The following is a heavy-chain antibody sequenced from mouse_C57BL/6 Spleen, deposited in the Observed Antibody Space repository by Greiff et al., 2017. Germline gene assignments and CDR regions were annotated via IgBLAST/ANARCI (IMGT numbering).Heavy chain of an antibody. D-gene: IGHD5-5*01. CDR1: GYTFTSYG. V-gene: IGHV1-81*01. CDR3: ARSGAYLYYYAMDY. J-gene: IGHJ4*01. Sequence: VMLVESGAELARPGASVKLSCKASGYTFTSYGISWVKQRTGQGLEWIGEIYPRSGNTYYNEKFKGKATLTADKSSSTAYMELRSLTSEDSAVYFCARSGAYLYYYAMDYWGQGTSVTVSS. CDR2: IYPRSGNT.